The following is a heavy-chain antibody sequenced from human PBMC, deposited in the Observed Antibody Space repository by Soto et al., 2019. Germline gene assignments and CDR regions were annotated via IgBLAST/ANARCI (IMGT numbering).Heavy chain of an antibody. D-gene: IGHD4-17*01. V-gene: IGHV3-23*01. CDR1: GFTFSIYA. CDR3: AKAGIQSSVTTRIDY. Sequence: GGSLRLSFAASGFTFSIYAMNWFGQAPGKGLDWVSTISASGGTTYYANSVKGRITISRDNSKNTLYLQMNSLRAEETAVYYCAKAGIQSSVTTRIDYWGQGNLVTVSS. J-gene: IGHJ4*02. CDR2: ISASGGTT.